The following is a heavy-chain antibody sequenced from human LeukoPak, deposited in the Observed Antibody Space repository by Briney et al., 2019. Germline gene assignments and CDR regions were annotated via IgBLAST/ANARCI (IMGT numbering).Heavy chain of an antibody. CDR1: GYSFTSYW. CDR2: IYPGDSDT. D-gene: IGHD3-10*01. CDR3: ARRLGEAYAFDI. J-gene: IGHJ3*02. Sequence: GESLKISCKGSGYSFTSYWIGWVRQMPGIGLEWMGIIYPGDSDTRYSPSFQGQVTISADKSIGTAYLQWNSLKASDTAVYYCARRLGEAYAFDIWGQGTMVIVSS. V-gene: IGHV5-51*01.